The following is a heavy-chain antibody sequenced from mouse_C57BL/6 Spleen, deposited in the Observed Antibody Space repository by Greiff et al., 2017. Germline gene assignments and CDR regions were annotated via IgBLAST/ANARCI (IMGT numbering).Heavy chain of an antibody. CDR2: IDPETGGT. CDR1: GYTFTDHE. V-gene: IGHV1-15*01. CDR3: TRDNLYYLDD. Sequence: QVHVKQSGAELVRPGASVTLSCKASGYTFTDHEMHWVKQTPVHGLEWIGAIDPETGGTASNQKFKGKAILTADTSSSTAYMELRSLTSEDSAVYYCTRDNLYYLDDWGQGTTLTVSS. J-gene: IGHJ2*01. D-gene: IGHD1-3*01.